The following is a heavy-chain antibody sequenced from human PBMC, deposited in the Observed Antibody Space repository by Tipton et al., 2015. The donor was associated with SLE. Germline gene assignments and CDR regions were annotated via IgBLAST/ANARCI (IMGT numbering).Heavy chain of an antibody. Sequence: TLSLTCTVSGSSISSAIYSWGWIRQPPGKGLEWIGSISHTGGTYYNASLQSRVTISVDTSKKQFSLNLSSVTAADTAVYFCAREKIYEQHLIQGYYSYYYGMDVWGQGTTVTVSS. CDR1: GSSISSAIYS. CDR2: ISHTGGT. J-gene: IGHJ6*02. D-gene: IGHD6-13*01. V-gene: IGHV4-39*07. CDR3: AREKIYEQHLIQGYYSYYYGMDV.